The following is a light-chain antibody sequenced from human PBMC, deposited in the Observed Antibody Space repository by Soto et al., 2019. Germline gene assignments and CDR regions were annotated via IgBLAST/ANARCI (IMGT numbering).Light chain of an antibody. CDR1: QSISSSY. CDR3: QQYGSSSYT. Sequence: EIVLTQSPGTLSLSPGERATLSCRASQSISSSYLAWYQQKPGQAPRLLIYAASSRATGIPDRFSGSGSGTDFTFTISRLEPEDCAVYYCQQYGSSSYTFGQGTQLEIK. J-gene: IGKJ2*01. CDR2: AAS. V-gene: IGKV3-20*01.